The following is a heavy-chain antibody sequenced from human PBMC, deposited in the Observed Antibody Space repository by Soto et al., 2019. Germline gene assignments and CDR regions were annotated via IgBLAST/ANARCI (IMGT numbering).Heavy chain of an antibody. Sequence: ASVKVSCKASGYTFTSYGISWVRQAPGQGLEWMGWISAYNGNTNYAQKLQGRVTMTTDTSTSTAYMELRSLRSDDTAMYYCARDSVTMLRGVIDYWGQGTLVTVSS. CDR3: ARDSVTMLRGVIDY. J-gene: IGHJ4*02. CDR2: ISAYNGNT. CDR1: GYTFTSYG. V-gene: IGHV1-18*01. D-gene: IGHD3-10*01.